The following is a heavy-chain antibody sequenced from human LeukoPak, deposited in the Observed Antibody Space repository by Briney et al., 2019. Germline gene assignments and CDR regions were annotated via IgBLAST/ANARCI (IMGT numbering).Heavy chain of an antibody. CDR3: ARDYFDSAGSDWFDP. D-gene: IGHD1-14*01. CDR1: GFTFSSYW. V-gene: IGHV3-21*01. J-gene: IGHJ5*02. Sequence: GGSLRLSCAASGFTFSSYWMHWVRQAPGKGLEWVSSISRSSDYIYYAGSVKGRFTTSRDNAKNSLYLQMNSLRAEDTAVYYCARDYFDSAGSDWFDPWGQGTLVTVSS. CDR2: ISRSSDYI.